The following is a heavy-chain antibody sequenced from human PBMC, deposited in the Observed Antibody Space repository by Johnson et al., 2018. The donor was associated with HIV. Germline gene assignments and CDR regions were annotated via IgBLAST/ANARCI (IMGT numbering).Heavy chain of an antibody. CDR2: ISSRGTTV. D-gene: IGHD3-22*01. J-gene: IGHJ3*02. V-gene: IGHV3-11*04. CDR3: ARDRGYWDAFDI. Sequence: QVQLVESGGGLVNPGGSLRLSCAASGFTFSDYYMSWIRQTPGKGLEWVSYISSRGTTVYYADSVKGRFSISRDNAKHSLSLHMNSLRADDTAVYYCARDRGYWDAFDIWGQGTMVTVSS. CDR1: GFTFSDYY.